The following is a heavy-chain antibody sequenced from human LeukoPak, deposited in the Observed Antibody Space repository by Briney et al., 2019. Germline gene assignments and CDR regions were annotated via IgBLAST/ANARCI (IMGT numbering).Heavy chain of an antibody. V-gene: IGHV3-11*01. D-gene: IGHD3-10*01. Sequence: GGSLRLSCAASGFTFSGYYMSWLRQAPGKGLEWVSYISSSGSTIYYADSVKGRFTISRDNAKNSLYLQMNSLRAEDTAVYYCATTLGLWFGDPVGYFDYWGQGTLVTVSS. J-gene: IGHJ4*02. CDR3: ATTLGLWFGDPVGYFDY. CDR1: GFTFSGYY. CDR2: ISSSGSTI.